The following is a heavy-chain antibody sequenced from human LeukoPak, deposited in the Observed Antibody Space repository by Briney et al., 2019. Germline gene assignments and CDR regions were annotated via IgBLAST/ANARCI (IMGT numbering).Heavy chain of an antibody. CDR3: AKDMVSSSWYRLHYFQH. CDR1: GFTFSDYY. V-gene: IGHV3-11*01. J-gene: IGHJ1*01. D-gene: IGHD6-13*01. Sequence: GGSLRLSCAASGFTFSDYYMSWIRQAPGKGLEWVSYISSSGSTIYYADSVKGRFTISRDNAKNSLYLQMNSLRAEDTALYYCAKDMVSSSWYRLHYFQHWGQGTLVTVSS. CDR2: ISSSGSTI.